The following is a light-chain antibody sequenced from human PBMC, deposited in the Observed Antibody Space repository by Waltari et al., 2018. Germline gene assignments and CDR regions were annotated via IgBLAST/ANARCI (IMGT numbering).Light chain of an antibody. Sequence: EIVLTQSPGTLTLSPGESATLSCRASQIVSTISFSWYQQKPGQAPRLLIFGASNRATGIPDRFSGSGSGTDFTLTISRLEPEDFAVYYCQQYDGIVLTFGGGTKVEI. CDR2: GAS. CDR1: QIVSTIS. CDR3: QQYDGIVLT. J-gene: IGKJ4*01. V-gene: IGKV3-20*01.